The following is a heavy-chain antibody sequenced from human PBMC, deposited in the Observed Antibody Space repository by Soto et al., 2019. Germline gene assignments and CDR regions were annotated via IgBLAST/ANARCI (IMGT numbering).Heavy chain of an antibody. J-gene: IGHJ6*02. V-gene: IGHV3-11*05. CDR1: GLTFSDYY. Sequence: QVQLVESGGGLVKPGGSLRLSCAASGLTFSDYYMSCIRQAPGKGLEWVSYITHRGDYTKYADSVQARFTISRDNAKTSLYLQMNSLRAEDTAVDYCARELDGIDVWGQGTTVIVSS. CDR3: ARELDGIDV. CDR2: ITHRGDYT.